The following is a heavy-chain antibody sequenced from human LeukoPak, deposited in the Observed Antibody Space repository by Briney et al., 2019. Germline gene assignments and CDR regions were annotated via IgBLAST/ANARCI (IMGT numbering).Heavy chain of an antibody. CDR3: ARLYYFWSGYAFDY. CDR1: GVSISSSSYY. J-gene: IGHJ4*02. V-gene: IGHV4-39*01. CDR2: TNNSGST. D-gene: IGHD3-3*01. Sequence: SETLSLTCTVSGVSISSSSYYWRWIRQPPGKRLEWIGNTNNSGSTYSKQSLKSRVTICVDTTKNQYILKLSSVTAADTAVYCCARLYYFWSGYAFDYWGQGTLVTVSS.